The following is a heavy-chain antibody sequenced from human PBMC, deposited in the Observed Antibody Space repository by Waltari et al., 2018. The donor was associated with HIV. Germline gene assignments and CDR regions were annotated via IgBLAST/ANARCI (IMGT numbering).Heavy chain of an antibody. J-gene: IGHJ5*02. CDR1: GFPFSSYS. D-gene: IGHD4-17*01. V-gene: IGHV3-48*02. CDR3: AGGLMTTSPT. CDR2: ISSSSSTI. Sequence: EVQLVESGGGLVQPGGSLGLSCAASGFPFSSYSMNWVRQAPGKGLEWVSYISSSSSTIYYADSVKGRFTISRDNAKNSLYLQMNSLRDEDTAVYYCAGGLMTTSPTWGQGTLVTVSS.